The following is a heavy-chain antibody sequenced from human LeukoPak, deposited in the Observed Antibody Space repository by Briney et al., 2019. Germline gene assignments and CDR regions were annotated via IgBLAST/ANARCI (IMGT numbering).Heavy chain of an antibody. J-gene: IGHJ4*02. Sequence: PGGSLRLSCAASGFTFSSYGMHWVRQAPGKGLEWVAVISYDGSNKYYADSVKGRFTISRDNSKNTLYLQMNRLRAEDTAVYSCAKYLYCSSTSCYPEVWGQGNLVIVSS. V-gene: IGHV3-30*18. D-gene: IGHD2-2*01. CDR3: AKYLYCSSTSCYPEV. CDR1: GFTFSSYG. CDR2: ISYDGSNK.